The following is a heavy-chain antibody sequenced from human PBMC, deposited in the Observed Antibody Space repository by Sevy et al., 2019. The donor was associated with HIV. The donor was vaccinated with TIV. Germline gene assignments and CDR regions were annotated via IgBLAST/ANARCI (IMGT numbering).Heavy chain of an antibody. V-gene: IGHV3-48*03. CDR3: VPGSLS. CDR2: ISTSGDTI. J-gene: IGHJ5*02. CDR1: GFTFSDYQ. D-gene: IGHD3-10*01. Sequence: GGSLRLSCAASGFTFSDYQMNWVRQAPGKGLEWVSYISTSGDTIYYADSVEGRFTISRDNAKNSLYLQMSSLRVEDTAIYYCVPGSLSWGQGTLVTVSS.